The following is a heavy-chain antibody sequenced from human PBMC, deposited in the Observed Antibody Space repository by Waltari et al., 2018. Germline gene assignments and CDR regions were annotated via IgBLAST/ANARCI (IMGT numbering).Heavy chain of an antibody. CDR1: GVSITSNRHY. CDR3: ATYIGASVGTAAFDV. D-gene: IGHD5-12*01. CDR2: VSYSGPT. J-gene: IGHJ3*01. V-gene: IGHV4-39*02. Sequence: QLQLQESGPGLVKPSETLSLTCSVSGVSITSNRHYWGWIRQPPGQGLEWIGTVSYSGPTYTSPSLGSRVTVSRDTSKNHLSLKLVSVTAADTAVYYCATYIGASVGTAAFDVWGQGTMVTVSS.